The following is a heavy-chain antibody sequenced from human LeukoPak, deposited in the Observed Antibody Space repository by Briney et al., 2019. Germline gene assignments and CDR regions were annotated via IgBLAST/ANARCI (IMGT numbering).Heavy chain of an antibody. Sequence: SETLSLTCAVSGGSISSNNWWGWVRQPPGKGLEWIGEINHSGSTNYNPSLKSRVTISVDTSKNQFSLKLSSVTAADTAVYYCARGRLEETTVTTTDDYWGQGTLVTVSS. V-gene: IGHV4-4*02. CDR1: GGSISSNNW. CDR3: ARGRLEETTVTTTDDY. CDR2: INHSGST. J-gene: IGHJ4*02. D-gene: IGHD4-17*01.